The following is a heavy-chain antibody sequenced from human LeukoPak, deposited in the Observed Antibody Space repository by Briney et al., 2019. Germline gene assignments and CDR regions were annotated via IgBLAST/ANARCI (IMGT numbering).Heavy chain of an antibody. CDR3: ARGAMITFGGVIVILAKRYYFDY. D-gene: IGHD3-16*02. Sequence: PSETLSLTCAVYGGSFSGYYWSWIRQPPGKGLEWIGEINHSGSTNYNPSLKSRVTISVDTSKNQFSLKPSSVTAADTAVYYCARGAMITFGGVIVILAKRYYFDYWGQGTLVTVSS. CDR2: INHSGST. V-gene: IGHV4-34*01. J-gene: IGHJ4*02. CDR1: GGSFSGYY.